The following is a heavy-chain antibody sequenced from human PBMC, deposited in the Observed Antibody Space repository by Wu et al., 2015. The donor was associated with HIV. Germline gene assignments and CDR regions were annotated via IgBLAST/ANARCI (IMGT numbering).Heavy chain of an antibody. V-gene: IGHV1-18*01. Sequence: QIHLVQSGREVKKTGASMKLSCKTSGYDFDDYGIIWVRQAPGQGLEWMGWISDYNRNKKYGEKFRDRIMMNIDTITDTAYMELRSLRTDDAAVYYCARERAAVFDYWGQGNPGHRLL. CDR1: GYDFDDYG. CDR3: ARERAAVFDY. CDR2: ISDYNRNK. D-gene: IGHD6-13*01. J-gene: IGHJ4*02.